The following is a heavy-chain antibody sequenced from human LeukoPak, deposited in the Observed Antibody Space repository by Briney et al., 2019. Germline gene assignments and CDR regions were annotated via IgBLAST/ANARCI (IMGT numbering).Heavy chain of an antibody. CDR2: INHSGNT. D-gene: IGHD6-13*01. CDR1: GGSFSGDY. J-gene: IGHJ4*02. Sequence: KSSETLSLTCAVYGGSFSGDYWSWIRQPPGKGLEWIGGINHSGNTNYNTSLKSRVTISRDTSKNQISLKLSSVTAADTAVYYCARPSVAAAFDYWGQGSLVTVSS. CDR3: ARPSVAAAFDY. V-gene: IGHV4-34*01.